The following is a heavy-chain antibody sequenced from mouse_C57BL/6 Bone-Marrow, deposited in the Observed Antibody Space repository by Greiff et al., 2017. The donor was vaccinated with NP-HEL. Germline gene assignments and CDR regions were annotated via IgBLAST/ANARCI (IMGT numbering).Heavy chain of an antibody. CDR2: ISYDGSN. V-gene: IGHV3-6*01. D-gene: IGHD1-1*01. J-gene: IGHJ1*03. CDR3: ARDRYYYGSSYLYWYFDV. CDR1: GYSITSGYY. Sequence: EVQLQQSGPGLVKPSQSLSLTCSVTGYSITSGYYWNWIRQFPGNKLEWMGYISYDGSNNYNPSLKNRISITRDTSKNQFFLKLNSVTTEDTATYYCARDRYYYGSSYLYWYFDVWGTGTTVTVSS.